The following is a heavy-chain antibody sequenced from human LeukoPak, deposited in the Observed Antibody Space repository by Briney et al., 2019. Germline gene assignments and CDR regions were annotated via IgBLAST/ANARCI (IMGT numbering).Heavy chain of an antibody. Sequence: ASVKVACKASGYTFTSYDINWVRQATGQGLEWMGWMNPNSGNTGYAQKFQGRVTMTRNTSISTAYMELSSLRSEDTAVYYCARVTTVTTNILGYWGQGTLVTVSS. CDR3: ARVTTVTTNILGY. V-gene: IGHV1-8*01. J-gene: IGHJ4*02. D-gene: IGHD4-11*01. CDR2: MNPNSGNT. CDR1: GYTFTSYD.